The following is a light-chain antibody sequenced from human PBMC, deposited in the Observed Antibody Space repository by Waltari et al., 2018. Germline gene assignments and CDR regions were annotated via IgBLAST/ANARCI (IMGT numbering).Light chain of an antibody. Sequence: DIQMTQSPSTLSASVGDRVTITCRASQGISRWLAWYQQKPGKPPKVLIYDASSLESGVPSRFSGSGSETEFTLVISNLQPDDVATYYCQQYSGYSGIFGGGNKVEIK. CDR1: QGISRW. J-gene: IGKJ4*01. CDR3: QQYSGYSGI. CDR2: DAS. V-gene: IGKV1-5*01.